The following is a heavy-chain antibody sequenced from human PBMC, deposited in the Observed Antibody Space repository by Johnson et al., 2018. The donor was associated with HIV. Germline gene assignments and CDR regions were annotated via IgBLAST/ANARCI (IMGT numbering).Heavy chain of an antibody. J-gene: IGHJ3*02. Sequence: VQLVESGGGLVQPGGSLRLSCAASGFTFDDYAMHWVRQAPGKGLEWVSGISWNSGSIGYADSVKGRFTISRDNAKNSLYLQMNSLRAEDTALYYCGSFNDAFDIWAKGQWSPSLQ. CDR3: GSFNDAFDI. CDR1: GFTFDDYA. D-gene: IGHD1-26*01. V-gene: IGHV3-9*01. CDR2: ISWNSGSI.